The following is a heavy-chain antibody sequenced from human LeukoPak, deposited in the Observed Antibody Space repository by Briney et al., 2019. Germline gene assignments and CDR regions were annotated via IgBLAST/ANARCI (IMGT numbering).Heavy chain of an antibody. J-gene: IGHJ5*02. V-gene: IGHV1-18*01. CDR2: ISAYKGNT. CDR1: VYTLTRYG. D-gene: IGHD1-26*01. CDR3: ARGARRYSGSYQP. Sequence: ASLRVSCTAFVYTLTRYGIRCVRHAPGQGVEWVGWISAYKGNTNYAQKLQGRVTMTTDTSTSTAYMELRSLRSDDTAVYYCARGARRYSGSYQPWGQGTLVTVSS.